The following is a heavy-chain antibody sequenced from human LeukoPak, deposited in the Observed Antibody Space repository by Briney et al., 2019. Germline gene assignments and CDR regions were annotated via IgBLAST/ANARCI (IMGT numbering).Heavy chain of an antibody. J-gene: IGHJ4*02. D-gene: IGHD4-23*01. CDR2: IKQDGSEK. CDR1: GFTFSSYW. CDR3: ARCRYGGWIDY. Sequence: GGSLRLSCAASGFTFSSYWMSWVRQAPGKGLEWLANIKQDGSEKYYVDSVKGRFTISRDNAKNSLYLQMNSLRAEDTAVYYCARCRYGGWIDYWGQGTLVTVSS. V-gene: IGHV3-7*01.